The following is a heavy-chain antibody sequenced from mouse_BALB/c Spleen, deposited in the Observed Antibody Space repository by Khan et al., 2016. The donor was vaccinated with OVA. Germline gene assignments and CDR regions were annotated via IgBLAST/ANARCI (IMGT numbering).Heavy chain of an antibody. V-gene: IGHV1-37*01. CDR3: ARGGYGTFAY. CDR1: GYSFTGYI. Sequence: VRLQQSGPELVKPGASMKISCKASGYSFTGYILNWVKQGHGKNIEWIGLINPNNGDPSFNQKFKGKATLTIDKSSSTAYMEFLSLTSEDSAVYYCARGGYGTFAYWGQGTLVTVSA. J-gene: IGHJ3*01. CDR2: INPNNGDP. D-gene: IGHD2-1*01.